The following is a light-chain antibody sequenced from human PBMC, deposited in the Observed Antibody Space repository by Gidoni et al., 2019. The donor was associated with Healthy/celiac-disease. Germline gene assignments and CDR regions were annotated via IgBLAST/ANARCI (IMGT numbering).Light chain of an antibody. CDR3: QQSYSTPCS. J-gene: IGKJ2*04. CDR1: QSISSY. CDR2: AAS. Sequence: DIQMTQSPSPLSASVGDRVTITCRASQSISSYLNWYQQKPGKAPKLLIYAASSLQSGVPSRFSGSGSGTDFTLTISSLQPEDFATYYCQQSYSTPCSFGQXTKLEIK. V-gene: IGKV1-39*01.